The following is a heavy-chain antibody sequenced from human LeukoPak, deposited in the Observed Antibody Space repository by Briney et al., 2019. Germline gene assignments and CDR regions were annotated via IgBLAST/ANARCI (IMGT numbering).Heavy chain of an antibody. D-gene: IGHD3-22*01. CDR1: GFTLTNYA. J-gene: IGHJ4*02. Sequence: GGSLRLSCVVSGFTLTNYALHWVRQAPGKGLEWVAVISYAGTNKYYADSVKGRFTISRDISKNTVYLHMDSLRDEDTAVYFCARGGYYYDTTGSPGDYWGQGTLVSVSS. CDR3: ARGGYYYDTTGSPGDY. CDR2: ISYAGTNK. V-gene: IGHV3-30-3*01.